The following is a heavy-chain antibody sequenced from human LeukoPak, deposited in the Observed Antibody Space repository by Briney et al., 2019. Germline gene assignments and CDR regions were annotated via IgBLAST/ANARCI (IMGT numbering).Heavy chain of an antibody. D-gene: IGHD6-19*01. V-gene: IGHV1-18*01. CDR3: ARDPQRTVAGIKNPDY. CDR2: ISAYNGNT. Sequence: ASVKVSCKASGYTFTSYGISWVRQAPGQGLEWMGWISAYNGNTNYAQKLQGRVTVTTDTSTSTAYMELRSLRSDDTAVYYCARDPQRTVAGIKNPDYWGQGTLVTVSS. CDR1: GYTFTSYG. J-gene: IGHJ4*02.